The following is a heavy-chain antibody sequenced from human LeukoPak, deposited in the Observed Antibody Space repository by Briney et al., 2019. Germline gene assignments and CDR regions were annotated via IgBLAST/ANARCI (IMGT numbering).Heavy chain of an antibody. CDR3: AKDKKVRGVVYYGMDV. D-gene: IGHD3-10*01. Sequence: GGSLRLSCAASGFTVSSNYMSWVRQAPGKGLEWVSVIYSGGSTYYADSVKGRFPISRDNSKNTLYLQMNSLRAEDTAVYYCAKDKKVRGVVYYGMDVWGQGTTVTVSS. CDR2: IYSGGST. J-gene: IGHJ6*02. CDR1: GFTVSSNY. V-gene: IGHV3-53*01.